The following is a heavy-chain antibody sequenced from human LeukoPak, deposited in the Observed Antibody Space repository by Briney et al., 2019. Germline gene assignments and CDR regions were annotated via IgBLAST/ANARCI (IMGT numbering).Heavy chain of an antibody. V-gene: IGHV3-21*01. J-gene: IGHJ5*02. CDR2: ISSSSYI. CDR3: ARHRGTWLVDP. CDR1: GFTFSSYS. D-gene: IGHD3/OR15-3a*01. Sequence: PGGSLRLSCAASGFTFSSYSMNWVRQAPGKGLEWVSSISSSSYIYYADSVKGRFTISRDNAENSLYLQMNSLRAEDTAVYYCARHRGTWLVDPWGQGTLVTVSS.